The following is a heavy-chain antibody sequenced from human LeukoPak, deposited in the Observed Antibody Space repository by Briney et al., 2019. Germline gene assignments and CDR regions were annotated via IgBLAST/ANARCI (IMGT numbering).Heavy chain of an antibody. D-gene: IGHD5-18*01. J-gene: IGHJ4*02. CDR3: ARLRGYSYGYADY. CDR1: GFTFSSYG. CDR2: IRYDGSNK. V-gene: IGHV3-30*02. Sequence: PGGSLRLSCAASGFTFSSYGMHWVRQAPGKGLEWVAFIRYDGSNKHYADSVKGRFTISRDNSKNTLYLQMNSLRAEDTAVYYCARLRGYSYGYADYWGQGTLVTVSS.